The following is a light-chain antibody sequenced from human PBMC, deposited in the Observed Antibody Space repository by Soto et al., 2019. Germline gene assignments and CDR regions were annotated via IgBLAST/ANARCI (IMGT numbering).Light chain of an antibody. CDR2: QVS. V-gene: IGKV2-30*01. Sequence: DVVMTQSPLSLTVTVGQPASISCRSSQSLGYSDGNTYLSWFQQGPGQSPRRLIYQVSKRDSGVPDRFSGSGSCTDFTLKISRVEADDGGIYYCMQGTHWPKTFGQGTKVEIK. J-gene: IGKJ1*01. CDR1: QSLGYSDGNTY. CDR3: MQGTHWPKT.